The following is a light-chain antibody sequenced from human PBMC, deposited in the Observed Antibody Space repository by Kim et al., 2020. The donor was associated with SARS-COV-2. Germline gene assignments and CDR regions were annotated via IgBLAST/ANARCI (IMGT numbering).Light chain of an antibody. Sequence: SPGERATLSCRASQSVSSSHLAWYQQKPGQAPRLLIYAASTRATGIPDRFSGSGSGTDFTLTISRLEPEDFAVYYCQHYGSSLWTFGQGTKVDIK. CDR3: QHYGSSLWT. V-gene: IGKV3-20*01. CDR1: QSVSSSH. J-gene: IGKJ1*01. CDR2: AAS.